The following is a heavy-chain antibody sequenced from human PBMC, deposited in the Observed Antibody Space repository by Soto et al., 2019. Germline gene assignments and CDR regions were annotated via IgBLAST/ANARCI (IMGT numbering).Heavy chain of an antibody. D-gene: IGHD3-3*01. Sequence: QVQLVQSGAEVKKPGASVKVSCKASGYTFTSYGTNWVRQAPGQGLEWMGWISTYNGNTNYAQKLQGRVTMTTDTSTSTAYMELRSLRSDDTAVYYCARAPLYYDFWSGLESDYWGQGTLVTVSS. CDR3: ARAPLYYDFWSGLESDY. CDR1: GYTFTSYG. V-gene: IGHV1-18*01. J-gene: IGHJ4*02. CDR2: ISTYNGNT.